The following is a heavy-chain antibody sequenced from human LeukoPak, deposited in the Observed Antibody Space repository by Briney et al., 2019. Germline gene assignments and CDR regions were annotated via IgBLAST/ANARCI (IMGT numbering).Heavy chain of an antibody. Sequence: PGRSLRLSCAASGFTFSSYGMHWVRQAPGKGLDWVAVISCDGSNKYYVDSVKGRFTISRDNSKNMLYLQTNSLRAEDTAVYYCAKNELLWFGEFDAFDIWGQGTMVTVSS. V-gene: IGHV3-30*18. J-gene: IGHJ3*02. CDR1: GFTFSSYG. D-gene: IGHD3-10*01. CDR3: AKNELLWFGEFDAFDI. CDR2: ISCDGSNK.